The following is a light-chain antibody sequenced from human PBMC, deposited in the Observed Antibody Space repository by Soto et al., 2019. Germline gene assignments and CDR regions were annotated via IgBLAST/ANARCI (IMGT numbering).Light chain of an antibody. CDR3: QQTYTTPLT. J-gene: IGKJ4*01. CDR1: QTIGSW. CDR2: KTS. V-gene: IGKV1-5*03. Sequence: DTHMTQSPSTLSASVGDRVTITCRASQTIGSWLAWYQQKPGKAPKLLIYKTSILENGVPSRFSGSGSGTEFTLSITSLQPADFATYYCQQTYTTPLTFGGGTKVDIK.